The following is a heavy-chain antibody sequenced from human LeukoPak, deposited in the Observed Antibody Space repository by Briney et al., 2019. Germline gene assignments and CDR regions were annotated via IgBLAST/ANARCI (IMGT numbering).Heavy chain of an antibody. CDR2: IYYSGST. V-gene: IGHV4-39*01. CDR3: ARRITGDFDY. J-gene: IGHJ4*02. CDR1: GGSISSSSYY. Sequence: SETLSLTCTVSGGSISSSSYYWGWIRQPPGKGLEWIGSIYYSGSTYYNPSLKSRATISVDTSKNQFSLKLSSVTAADTAVYYCARRITGDFDYWGQGTLVTVSS. D-gene: IGHD7-27*01.